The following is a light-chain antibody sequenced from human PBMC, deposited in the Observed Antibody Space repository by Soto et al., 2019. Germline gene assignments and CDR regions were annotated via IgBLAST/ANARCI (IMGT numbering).Light chain of an antibody. CDR1: QSVSSDS. V-gene: IGKV3-20*01. Sequence: EIVLTQSPGTLSLSPGERSTLSFMASQSVSSDSLAWYQHKLGQAPRLLIYGASTRATGIPDRFSGSGSGTDFTLTISRLEPEDFAVFYCQQYGSSPQTFGQGTRWIS. CDR2: GAS. CDR3: QQYGSSPQT. J-gene: IGKJ1*01.